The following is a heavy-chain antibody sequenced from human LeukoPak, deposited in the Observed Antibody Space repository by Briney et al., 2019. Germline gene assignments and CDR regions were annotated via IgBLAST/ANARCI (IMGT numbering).Heavy chain of an antibody. Sequence: SETLSLTCTVSGGSISSSSYYWGWIRQPPGKGLEWIGSIYYSGSTYYNPSLKSRVTISVDTSKNQFSLKLSSVTAADTAVYYCARDLPYSSKNRFDPWGQGTLVTVSS. D-gene: IGHD6-13*01. CDR3: ARDLPYSSKNRFDP. V-gene: IGHV4-39*07. CDR2: IYYSGST. CDR1: GGSISSSSYY. J-gene: IGHJ5*02.